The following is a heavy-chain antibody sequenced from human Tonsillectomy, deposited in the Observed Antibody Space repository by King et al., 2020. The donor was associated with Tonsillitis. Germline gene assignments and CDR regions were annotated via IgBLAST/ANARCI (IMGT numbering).Heavy chain of an antibody. D-gene: IGHD2-21*02. CDR3: ARVGEDGVTARPLDY. J-gene: IGHJ4*02. CDR1: GFTFSTYW. CDR2: IKQDGSEY. V-gene: IGHV3-7*03. Sequence: VQLVESGGGLVQPGGPLRLSCAASGFTFSTYWMSWVRQAPGKGLEWVANIKQDGSEYYYVDSVKGRVTISRDNAKNSLYLQMSSLRAEDTAVYYCARVGEDGVTARPLDYWGQGTLVTVSS.